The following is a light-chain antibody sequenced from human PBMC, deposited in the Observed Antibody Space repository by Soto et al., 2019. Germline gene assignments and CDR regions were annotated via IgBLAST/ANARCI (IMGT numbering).Light chain of an antibody. CDR3: QQYDNLPLN. Sequence: DIQLTQSPSSLSASVGDRVTITCQASQAIITYLNWFQRRPGKAPKLLIYDASHLETGVPSRFSGSGSGTAFTLTISSLQPEDVGTYYCQQYDNLPLNFGGGTKVEV. CDR2: DAS. V-gene: IGKV1-33*01. CDR1: QAIITY. J-gene: IGKJ4*01.